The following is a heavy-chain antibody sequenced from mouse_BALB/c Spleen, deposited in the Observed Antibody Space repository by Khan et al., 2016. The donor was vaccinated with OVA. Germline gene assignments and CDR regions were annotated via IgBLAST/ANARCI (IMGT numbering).Heavy chain of an antibody. D-gene: IGHD1-1*01. J-gene: IGHJ4*01. CDR1: GYSITSNYA. CDR3: ARKNYYGYGVDY. CDR2: ISYSGST. V-gene: IGHV3-2*02. Sequence: EVQLQESGPGLVQPSQSLSLTCTVTGYSITSNYAWNWIRQFPENKLEWMGYISYSGSTSYNPSLKSRISITRDTSKNQFFLQLNSVTTEDTATYYCARKNYYGYGVDYWGQGTSVTVSS.